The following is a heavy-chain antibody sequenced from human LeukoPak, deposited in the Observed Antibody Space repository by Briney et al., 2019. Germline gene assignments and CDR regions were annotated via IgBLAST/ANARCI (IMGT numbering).Heavy chain of an antibody. D-gene: IGHD6-19*01. J-gene: IGHJ4*02. CDR2: IIPILGIA. V-gene: IGHV1-69*04. CDR1: GGTFSSYA. CDR3: ARGDSSGSFN. Sequence: GASVKVSCKASGGTFSSYAISWVRQAPGQGLEWMGRIIPILGIANYAQKFQGRVTITPDKSTSTAYMELSSLRSEDTAVYYCARGDSSGSFNWGQGTLVTVSS.